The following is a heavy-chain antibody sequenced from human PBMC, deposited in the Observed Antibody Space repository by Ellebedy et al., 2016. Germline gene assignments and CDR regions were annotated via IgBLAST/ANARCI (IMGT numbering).Heavy chain of an antibody. CDR1: GYTFTSYD. D-gene: IGHD6-19*01. Sequence: ASVKVSXXASGYTFTSYDINWVRQATGQGLEWMGWMNPNSGNTGYAQKFQGRVTMTRNTSISTAYMELSSLRSEDTTVYYCARGILIYSSGHAAGYWGQGTLVTVSS. V-gene: IGHV1-8*01. J-gene: IGHJ4*02. CDR2: MNPNSGNT. CDR3: ARGILIYSSGHAAGY.